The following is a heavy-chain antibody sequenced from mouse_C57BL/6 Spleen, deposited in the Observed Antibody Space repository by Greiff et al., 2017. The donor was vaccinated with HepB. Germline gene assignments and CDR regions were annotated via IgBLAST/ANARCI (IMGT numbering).Heavy chain of an antibody. V-gene: IGHV1-82*01. Sequence: VQVLQSGPELVKPGASVKISCKASGYAFTSYWMHWVKQRPGEGLEWIGWIYPGDGDTNYNEKFKGKATLTAAKSSSTAYLQLSSLTSEDSAVYCCARGGGYAMDYWGQGTSVTVSS. CDR3: ARGGGYAMDY. D-gene: IGHD1-1*02. J-gene: IGHJ4*01. CDR2: IYPGDGDT. CDR1: GYAFTSYW.